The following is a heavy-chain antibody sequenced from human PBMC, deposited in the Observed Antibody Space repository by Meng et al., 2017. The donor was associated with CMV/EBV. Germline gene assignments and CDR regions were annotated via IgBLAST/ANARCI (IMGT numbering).Heavy chain of an antibody. D-gene: IGHD2-2*01. Sequence: GGSLRLSCAASGFTFDDYGMSWVRQAPGKGLEWVSGINWNGGSTGYADSVKGRFTISRDNAKNSLYLQMNSLRAEDTALYYCARTCSSTSCYHYYYGMDVWGQGTTVTVSS. CDR2: INWNGGST. J-gene: IGHJ6*02. V-gene: IGHV3-20*04. CDR1: GFTFDDYG. CDR3: ARTCSSTSCYHYYYGMDV.